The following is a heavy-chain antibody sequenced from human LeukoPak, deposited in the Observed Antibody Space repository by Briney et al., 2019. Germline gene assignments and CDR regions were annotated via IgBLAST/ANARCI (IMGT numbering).Heavy chain of an antibody. V-gene: IGHV4-59*01. D-gene: IGHD6-13*01. J-gene: IGHJ4*02. CDR2: IYYSGST. Sequence: PSETLSLTCTVSGDSNSSYYWSWIRQPPGKGLEWIGYIYYSGSTNNNPSLKSRVTISVDTSKNQFSLKLSSVAAADTAVYYCARSSSRPYYFDYWGQGTLVTVSS. CDR3: ARSSSRPYYFDY. CDR1: GDSNSSYY.